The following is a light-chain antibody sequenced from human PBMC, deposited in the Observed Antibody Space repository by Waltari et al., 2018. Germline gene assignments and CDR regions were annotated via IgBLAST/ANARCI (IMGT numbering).Light chain of an antibody. J-gene: IGLJ3*02. CDR3: SSYAGSDTGV. Sequence: VSGSPGESVTISCTGTRNDVGEYNFVSWYQHHPGKAPKLIIYDVIKRPSGVPDRFSASKSDYTASLTISGLQADDEADYFCSSYAGSDTGVFGGGTKLTVL. CDR1: RNDVGEYNF. CDR2: DVI. V-gene: IGLV2-11*01.